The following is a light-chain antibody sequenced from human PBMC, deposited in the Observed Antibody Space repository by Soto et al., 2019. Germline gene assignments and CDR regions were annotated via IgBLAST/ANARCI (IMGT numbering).Light chain of an antibody. CDR1: QSVSTY. CDR3: HQRSSWPET. CDR2: DAS. V-gene: IGKV3-11*01. Sequence: EIVLTQSPATLSLSPGERVTLSCRASQSVSTYLAWYQQRPGQAPSLLIYDASNRAAGIPARFSGSGSGTDFTLTISSLEPEDVAVYYCHQRSSWPETFGQGTQVEIK. J-gene: IGKJ1*01.